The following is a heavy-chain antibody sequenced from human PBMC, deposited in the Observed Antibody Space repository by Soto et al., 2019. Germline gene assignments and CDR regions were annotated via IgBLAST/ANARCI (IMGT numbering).Heavy chain of an antibody. D-gene: IGHD6-19*01. CDR3: ARRHLAVAVSPWFDP. CDR1: GLSITDSEMG. Sequence: QVTLKESGPVLVKPTETLTLRCTVSGLSITDSEMGVSWIRQPPGQPLEWLAHIDSSGEKSYRTFLKSRHAIPKNTSKSQIVLTMTNMDPADTATYYWARRHLAVAVSPWFDPWGQVSPVTVSS. V-gene: IGHV2-26*01. J-gene: IGHJ5*02. CDR2: IDSSGEK.